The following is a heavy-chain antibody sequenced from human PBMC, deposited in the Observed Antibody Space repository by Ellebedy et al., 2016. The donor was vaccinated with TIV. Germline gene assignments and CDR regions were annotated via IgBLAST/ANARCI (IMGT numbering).Heavy chain of an antibody. CDR3: ARFDLVTPQIDY. V-gene: IGHV1-8*01. J-gene: IGHJ4*02. CDR2: MNPNSGNT. Sequence: ASVKVSCXASGYTFTSYDINWVRQATGQGLEWMGWMNPNSGNTGYAQKFQGRVTMTRNTSISTAYMELSSLRSEDTAVYYCARFDLVTPQIDYWGQGTLVTVSS. CDR1: GYTFTSYD. D-gene: IGHD4-23*01.